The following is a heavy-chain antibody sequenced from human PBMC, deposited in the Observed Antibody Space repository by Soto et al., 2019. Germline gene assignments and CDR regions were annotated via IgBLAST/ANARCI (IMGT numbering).Heavy chain of an antibody. J-gene: IGHJ6*02. V-gene: IGHV5-51*01. CDR1: GYSYTSSL. CDR2: IYPGDSDT. CDR3: ARLVGGIQLAVGYYYYYGMDV. D-gene: IGHD5-18*01. Sequence: GDSLKLSCKCSGYSYTSSLIGWARQMPGKCLEGMGIIYPGDSDTRYSPSFQGQVTMSADKSISTAYLQWSSLKASDTAMYYCARLVGGIQLAVGYYYYYGMDVWGQGTTVTVSS.